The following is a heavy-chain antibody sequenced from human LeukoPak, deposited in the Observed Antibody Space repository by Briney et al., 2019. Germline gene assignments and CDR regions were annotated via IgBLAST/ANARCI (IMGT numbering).Heavy chain of an antibody. V-gene: IGHV3-53*01. J-gene: IGHJ4*02. D-gene: IGHD3-22*01. Sequence: GGSLRLSCAASGFTVSSNYMSWVHQAPGKGLEWVSVIYSGGSTYYADSVKGRFTISRDNSKNTLYLQMNSLRAEDTAVYYCARAGVYYDSSGPNDYWGQGTLVTVSS. CDR2: IYSGGST. CDR1: GFTVSSNY. CDR3: ARAGVYYDSSGPNDY.